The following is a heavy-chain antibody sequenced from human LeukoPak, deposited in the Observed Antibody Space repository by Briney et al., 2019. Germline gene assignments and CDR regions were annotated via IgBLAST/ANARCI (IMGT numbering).Heavy chain of an antibody. CDR3: ARDRKYYYDSSGLHYFDY. Sequence: GSVKVSCKASGYTFTSYGISWVRQAPGQGLEWMGCISTYNGNTNYAQKLQGRVTMSTDTSTSTAYMELRSLRSDDADVYYCARDRKYYYDSSGLHYFDYWGQGTLVTVSS. D-gene: IGHD3-22*01. V-gene: IGHV1-18*01. J-gene: IGHJ4*02. CDR1: GYTFTSYG. CDR2: ISTYNGNT.